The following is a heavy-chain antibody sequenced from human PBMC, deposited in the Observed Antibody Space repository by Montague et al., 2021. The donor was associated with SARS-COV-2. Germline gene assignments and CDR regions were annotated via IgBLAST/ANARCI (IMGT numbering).Heavy chain of an antibody. J-gene: IGHJ4*02. CDR1: GGSVSSGGCY. CDR3: ARVSLAAAATRSDY. D-gene: IGHD6-13*01. Sequence: SETLSLTCTVSGGSVSSGGCYWSWIRQPPGKGLEWIGYICYSGGTNYXPSLKSRVTISLDTSKNQFSLKLTSVTAADTAVYYCARVSLAAAATRSDYWGQGTLVTVSS. CDR2: ICYSGGT. V-gene: IGHV4-61*08.